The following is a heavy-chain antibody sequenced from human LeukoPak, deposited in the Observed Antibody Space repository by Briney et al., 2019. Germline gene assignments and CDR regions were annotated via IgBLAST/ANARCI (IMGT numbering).Heavy chain of an antibody. J-gene: IGHJ4*02. CDR1: GFTFSTYS. Sequence: GGSLRLSCAGSGFTFSTYSMNWVRQAPGKGLEWVANIKQDGSEKYYVDSVKGRFTISRDNAKNSLYLQMNSLRAEDTAVYYCARDGIVVVPAFDYWGQGTLVTVSS. CDR3: ARDGIVVVPAFDY. CDR2: IKQDGSEK. D-gene: IGHD2-2*01. V-gene: IGHV3-7*01.